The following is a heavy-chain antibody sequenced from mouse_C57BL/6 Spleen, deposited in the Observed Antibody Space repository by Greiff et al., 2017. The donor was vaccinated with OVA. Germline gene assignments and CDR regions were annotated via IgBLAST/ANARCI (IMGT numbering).Heavy chain of an antibody. Sequence: SGPELVKPGASVKISCKASGYAFSSSWMNWVKQRPGKGLEWIGRIYPGDGDTNYNEKFKSKATLTVDKSSSTAYMQLSSLTSEDSAVYYCARQLRLREDAMDYWGQGTSVTVSS. CDR3: ARQLRLREDAMDY. V-gene: IGHV1-82*01. D-gene: IGHD3-2*02. CDR2: IYPGDGDT. J-gene: IGHJ4*01. CDR1: GYAFSSSW.